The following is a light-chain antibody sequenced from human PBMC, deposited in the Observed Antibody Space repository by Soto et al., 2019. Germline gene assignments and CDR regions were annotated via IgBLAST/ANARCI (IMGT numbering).Light chain of an antibody. Sequence: DIQMTQSPSTLSASVGDRVTITCRASQSIGSWLAWYQQKPGKVPKLLIHKASRLETGVPARFSGSGSGTGVTVTISSLQTDDLASYYCQQYNGYPWTFGQGTKVEIK. CDR2: KAS. CDR1: QSIGSW. CDR3: QQYNGYPWT. V-gene: IGKV1-5*03. J-gene: IGKJ1*01.